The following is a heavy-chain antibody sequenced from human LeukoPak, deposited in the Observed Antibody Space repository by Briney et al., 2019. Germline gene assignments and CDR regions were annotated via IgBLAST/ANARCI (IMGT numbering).Heavy chain of an antibody. D-gene: IGHD1-26*01. J-gene: IGHJ4*02. CDR1: GDSVSSNSAA. Sequence: SQTLSLTSAISGDSVSSNSAAWNWIRQSPSRGLEWLGRTYYRSKWYSDSAVSVKSRITNNPATSKNQFSLQLNSVTPEDTAVYYCARKYTGTYSRDLYFDYWGQGTLVTVSS. V-gene: IGHV6-1*01. CDR3: ARKYTGTYSRDLYFDY. CDR2: TYYRSKWYS.